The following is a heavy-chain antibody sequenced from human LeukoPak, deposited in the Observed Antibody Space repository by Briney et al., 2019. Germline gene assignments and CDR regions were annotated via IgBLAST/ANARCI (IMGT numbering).Heavy chain of an antibody. V-gene: IGHV3-21*01. J-gene: IGHJ4*02. CDR2: ITSSSSYI. D-gene: IGHD1-26*01. Sequence: PGGSLRLSCAASGFTFSTYNMNWVRQAPGKGLEWVSSITSSSSYIFYADSVKGRFTISRDNAKNSLYLQMNSLRAEDTAVYYCARYSGTYRDFWGQGTLVTVSP. CDR3: ARYSGTYRDF. CDR1: GFTFSTYN.